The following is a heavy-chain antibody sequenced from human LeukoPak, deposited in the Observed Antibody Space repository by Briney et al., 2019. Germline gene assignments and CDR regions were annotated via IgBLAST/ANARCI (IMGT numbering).Heavy chain of an antibody. CDR1: GFTFSSYS. CDR2: ISSSSSTI. D-gene: IGHD3-9*01. CDR3: ARGAPRYYDILPFDP. V-gene: IGHV3-48*04. Sequence: GGSLRLSCAASGFTFSSYSMNWVRQAPGKGLEWVSYISSSSSTIYYADSVKSRFTISRDNAKNSLYLQMNSLRAEDTAVYYCARGAPRYYDILPFDPWGQGTLVTVSS. J-gene: IGHJ5*02.